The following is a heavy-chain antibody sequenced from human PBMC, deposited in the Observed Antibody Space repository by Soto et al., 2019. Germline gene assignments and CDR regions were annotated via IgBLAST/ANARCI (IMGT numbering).Heavy chain of an antibody. J-gene: IGHJ6*02. Sequence: ASVKVSCKASGYTFTSYDINWVRQATGQGLEWMGWMNPNSGNTGYAQKFQGRVTITADESTSTAYMELSSLRSEDTAVYYCARDPVFCTNGVCYTEAEYYGMDVWGQGTTVTVSS. V-gene: IGHV1-8*01. CDR3: ARDPVFCTNGVCYTEAEYYGMDV. CDR1: GYTFTSYD. CDR2: MNPNSGNT. D-gene: IGHD2-8*01.